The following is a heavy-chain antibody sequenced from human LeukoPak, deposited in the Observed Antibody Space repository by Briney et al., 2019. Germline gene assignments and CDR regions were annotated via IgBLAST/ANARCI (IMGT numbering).Heavy chain of an antibody. CDR3: ARGGRYSYDFFDY. D-gene: IGHD5-18*01. Sequence: GGSLKLSCAGSGFTFSSYWMHWVRQAPGKGLWWVSRINSDGSSTSYADSVKGRFTISRDNAKNTLYLQMNSLRAEDTAVYYCARGGRYSYDFFDYWGQGTLVTVSS. V-gene: IGHV3-74*01. J-gene: IGHJ4*02. CDR2: INSDGSST. CDR1: GFTFSSYW.